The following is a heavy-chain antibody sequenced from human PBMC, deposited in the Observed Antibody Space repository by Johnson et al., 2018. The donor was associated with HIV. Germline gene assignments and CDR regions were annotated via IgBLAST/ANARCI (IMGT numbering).Heavy chain of an antibody. J-gene: IGHJ3*02. CDR2: IKQDGSEK. V-gene: IGHV3-7*05. Sequence: MLLVESGGGVVQPGRSLRLSCAASGLTFSSYWMSWVRQAPGQGLEWVANIKQDGSEKYYVDSVKGRLTISRDNAKNSLYLQMNSLRAEDTAVYYCAIDYYYDSRARLGAFDIWGQGTMVTVSS. CDR1: GLTFSSYW. CDR3: AIDYYYDSRARLGAFDI. D-gene: IGHD3-22*01.